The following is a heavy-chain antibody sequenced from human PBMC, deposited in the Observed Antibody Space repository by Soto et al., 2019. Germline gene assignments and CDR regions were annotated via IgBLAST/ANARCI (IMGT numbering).Heavy chain of an antibody. D-gene: IGHD2-15*01. CDR2: ISGSGGST. CDR1: GFTFSSYA. J-gene: IGHJ4*02. Sequence: GGSLRLSCAASGFTFSSYAMSWVRQAPGKGLEWVSAISGSGGSTYYADSVKGRFTISRDNSKNTLYLQMNTLRAEDTAVYYCAKVSRGLLSFFDYWGQGTLVTVSS. CDR3: AKVSRGLLSFFDY. V-gene: IGHV3-23*01.